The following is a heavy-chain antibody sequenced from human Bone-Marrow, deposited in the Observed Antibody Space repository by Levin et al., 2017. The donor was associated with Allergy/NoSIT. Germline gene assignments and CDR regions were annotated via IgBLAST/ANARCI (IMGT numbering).Heavy chain of an antibody. Sequence: ASVKVSCKASGGTFSSYAISWVRQAPGQGLEWMGGIIPIFGTANYAQKFQGRVTITADKSTSTAYMELSSLRSEDTAVYYCARVPRRAVAGPPDYWGQGTLVTVSS. J-gene: IGHJ4*02. CDR2: IIPIFGTA. CDR3: ARVPRRAVAGPPDY. V-gene: IGHV1-69*06. CDR1: GGTFSSYA. D-gene: IGHD6-19*01.